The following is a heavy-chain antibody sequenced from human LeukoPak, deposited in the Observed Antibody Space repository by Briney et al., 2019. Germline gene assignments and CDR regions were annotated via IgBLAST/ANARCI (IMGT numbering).Heavy chain of an antibody. D-gene: IGHD3-22*01. Sequence: GGTLRLSCAAFGFSFSNYGMNWVRQAPGKGLEWVSGTNWNGRSTGYADSVKGRFTISRDNAKNSLYLQMNSLRAEDTAVYYCARDSRRDSSGYLDAFDIWGQGTMVTVPS. J-gene: IGHJ3*02. CDR1: GFSFSNYG. CDR2: TNWNGRST. V-gene: IGHV3-20*04. CDR3: ARDSRRDSSGYLDAFDI.